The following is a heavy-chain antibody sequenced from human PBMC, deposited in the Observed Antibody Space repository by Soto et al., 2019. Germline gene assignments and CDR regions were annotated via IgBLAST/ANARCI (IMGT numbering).Heavy chain of an antibody. CDR3: ARLGTARSYYYGMDV. V-gene: IGHV5-51*01. Sequence: GESLKISCKGSGYSLTSYWIGWVRQMPGKGLEWMGIIYPGDSDTRYSPSFQGQVTISADKSISTAYLQWSSLKASDTAMYYCARLGTARSYYYGMDVWGQGTTVTVSS. CDR1: GYSLTSYW. J-gene: IGHJ6*02. CDR2: IYPGDSDT. D-gene: IGHD6-6*01.